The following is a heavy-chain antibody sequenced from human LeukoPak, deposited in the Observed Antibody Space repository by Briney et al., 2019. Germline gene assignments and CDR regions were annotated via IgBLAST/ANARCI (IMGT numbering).Heavy chain of an antibody. CDR2: IEGDGSEK. D-gene: IGHD6-19*01. V-gene: IGHV3-7*03. J-gene: IGHJ4*02. CDR3: AGGSGWLIDY. Sequence: GGSLRLSCAASGFTFSSFWMNWVRHTPGKGLEWVAYIEGDGSEKNYMDSVKGRFTISRDNAKKSLHLQMNSLRAEDTGVYHCAGGSGWLIDYWGQGTLVTVSS. CDR1: GFTFSSFW.